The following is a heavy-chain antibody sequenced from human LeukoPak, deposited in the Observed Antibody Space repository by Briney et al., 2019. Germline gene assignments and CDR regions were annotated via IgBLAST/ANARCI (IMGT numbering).Heavy chain of an antibody. CDR3: TSRIVGATIFYDY. J-gene: IGHJ4*02. D-gene: IGHD1-26*01. V-gene: IGHV3-73*01. CDR1: GFTFSGSA. Sequence: GGSLKLSCAAPGFTFSGSAMHWVRQASGKGLEWVGRIRSKANSYATAYAASVKGRFTISRDDSKNTAYLQMNSLKTEDTAVYYCTSRIVGATIFYDYWGQGTLVTVSS. CDR2: IRSKANSYAT.